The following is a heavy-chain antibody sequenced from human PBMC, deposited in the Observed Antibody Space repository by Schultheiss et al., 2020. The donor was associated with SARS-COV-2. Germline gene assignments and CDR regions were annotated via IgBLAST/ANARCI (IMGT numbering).Heavy chain of an antibody. CDR3: ARHRSYYYESSGYFDY. CDR1: GGSFSGYY. CDR2: INHSGST. Sequence: SETLSLTCAFYGGSFSGYYWSWIRQPPGKGLEWIGEINHSGSTNYNPSLKSRVTISEDTSKKQFSLKLSSVTAADTAVYYCARHRSYYYESSGYFDYWGQGTLVTVSS. V-gene: IGHV4-34*01. J-gene: IGHJ4*02. D-gene: IGHD3-22*01.